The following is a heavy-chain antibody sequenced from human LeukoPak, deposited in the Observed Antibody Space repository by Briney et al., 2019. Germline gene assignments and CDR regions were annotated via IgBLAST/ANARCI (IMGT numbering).Heavy chain of an antibody. Sequence: SETLSLSCTVSGGSVSSGSYFWSWIRQPPGKGLEWIGEINHSGSTNYNPSLKSRVTISVDTSKNQFSLKLSSVTAADTAVYYCARGGYSSSWYLVYNWFDPWGQGTLVTVSS. CDR2: INHSGST. D-gene: IGHD6-13*01. CDR3: ARGGYSSSWYLVYNWFDP. CDR1: GGSVSSGSYF. V-gene: IGHV4-39*07. J-gene: IGHJ5*02.